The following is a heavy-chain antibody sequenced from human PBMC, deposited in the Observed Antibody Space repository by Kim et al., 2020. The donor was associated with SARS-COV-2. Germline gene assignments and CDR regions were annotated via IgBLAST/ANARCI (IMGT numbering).Heavy chain of an antibody. Sequence: KFQGRVTITADKSTSTAYMELSSLRSEDTAVYYCAGGAWDYGGKGNWFDPWGQGTLVTVSS. J-gene: IGHJ5*02. D-gene: IGHD4-17*01. V-gene: IGHV1-69*02. CDR3: AGGAWDYGGKGNWFDP.